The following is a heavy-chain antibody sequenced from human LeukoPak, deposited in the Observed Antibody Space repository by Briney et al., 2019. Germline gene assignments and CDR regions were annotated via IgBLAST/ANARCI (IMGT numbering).Heavy chain of an antibody. Sequence: GGSLRLSCAASGFTFSSYAMSWVLQAPGKGLEWVSGISASGGATYYADSVKGLFTISRDNSKNTLYLQMNSLRAEDTAVYYCAKKVVPGYFFDYWGQGTLVTVSS. CDR2: ISASGGAT. V-gene: IGHV3-23*01. D-gene: IGHD2-21*02. CDR1: GFTFSSYA. CDR3: AKKVVPGYFFDY. J-gene: IGHJ4*02.